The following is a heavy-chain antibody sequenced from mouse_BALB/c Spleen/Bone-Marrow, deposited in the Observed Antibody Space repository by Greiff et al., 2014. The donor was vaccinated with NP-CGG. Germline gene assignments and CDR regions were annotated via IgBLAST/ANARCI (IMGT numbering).Heavy chain of an antibody. V-gene: IGHV1-67*01. J-gene: IGHJ3*01. CDR3: ARGGTGPFPH. D-gene: IGHD3-3*01. Sequence: QVQLQQSGPELARPEESVKISCKGSGYTFTDYAMHWVKQSHAKSLEWIGVITTYSANAKYNQKFKGKATMAVDKSSSTAYLELARLTSEDSDIYYCARGGTGPFPHWGQGTLVTVSA. CDR1: GYTFTDYA. CDR2: ITTYSANA.